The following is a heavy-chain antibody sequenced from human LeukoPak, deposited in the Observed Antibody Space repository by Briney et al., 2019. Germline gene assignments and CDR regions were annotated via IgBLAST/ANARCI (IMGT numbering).Heavy chain of an antibody. CDR1: GFTFGNYW. V-gene: IGHV3-74*01. J-gene: IGHJ4*02. D-gene: IGHD2-8*01. Sequence: PGGSLRLSCAASGFTFGNYWMHWVRQAPGKGLVWVSRVSVDGSHASYADSVKGRFTISRDNAKITLYLQMNSLRAEDTAVFYCGRGISGVPPAIDCWGQGTLVTVSS. CDR3: GRGISGVPPAIDC. CDR2: VSVDGSHA.